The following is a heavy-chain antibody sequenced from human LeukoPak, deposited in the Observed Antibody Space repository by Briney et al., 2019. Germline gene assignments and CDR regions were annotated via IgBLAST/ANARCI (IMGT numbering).Heavy chain of an antibody. CDR2: IGSSGRTI. CDR3: ARDGKAVAVAFDI. V-gene: IGHV3-11*04. Sequence: GGSLRLSCAASGFTSSESYMSWIRQAPGKGLEWVSYIGSSGRTIYYADSVKGRFTISRDNAKNSLYLQMNSLRAEDTAVYYCARDGKAVAVAFDIWGQGTMVTVSS. J-gene: IGHJ3*02. D-gene: IGHD6-19*01. CDR1: GFTSSESY.